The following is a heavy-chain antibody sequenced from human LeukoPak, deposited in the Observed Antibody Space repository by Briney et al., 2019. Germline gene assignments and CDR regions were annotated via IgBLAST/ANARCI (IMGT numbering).Heavy chain of an antibody. CDR1: GGSFSGYY. V-gene: IGHV4-34*01. J-gene: IGHJ4*02. Sequence: SETLSLTCAVYGGSFSGYYWSWIRQPPGKGLEWIGEINHSGSTNYNPSLKSRVTISVDTSKNQFSLNLSSVTAADTAVYYCARQRGYTYGFPDYWGQGTLVTVSS. CDR3: ARQRGYTYGFPDY. D-gene: IGHD5-18*01. CDR2: INHSGST.